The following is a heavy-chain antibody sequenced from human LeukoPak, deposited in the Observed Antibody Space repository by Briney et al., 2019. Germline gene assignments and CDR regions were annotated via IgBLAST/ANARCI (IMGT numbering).Heavy chain of an antibody. Sequence: GGSLRLSCAASGLTFSRSGMHWVRQAPGKGLEWVSYISSSGSAVFYADSVEGRFTISRDNAKNSVYLQMNNLRAEETATYYCARVGRGIAAAGFGAFDIWGQGTKVTVSS. CDR1: GLTFSRSG. V-gene: IGHV3-48*04. CDR3: ARVGRGIAAAGFGAFDI. CDR2: ISSSGSAV. D-gene: IGHD6-13*01. J-gene: IGHJ3*02.